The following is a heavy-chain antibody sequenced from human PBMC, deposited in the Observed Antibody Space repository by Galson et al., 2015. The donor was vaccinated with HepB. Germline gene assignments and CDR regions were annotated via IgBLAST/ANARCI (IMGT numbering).Heavy chain of an antibody. CDR2: FDPEDGET. CDR3: ATVSRYCTNGVCYGGYYYYGMDV. V-gene: IGHV1-24*01. CDR1: GYTLTELS. D-gene: IGHD2-8*01. Sequence: SVKVSCKVSGYTLTELSMHWVRQAPGKGLEWMGGFDPEDGETIYAQKFQGRVTMTEDTSTDTAYMELSSLRSEDTAVYYCATVSRYCTNGVCYGGYYYYGMDVWGQGTTVTVSS. J-gene: IGHJ6*02.